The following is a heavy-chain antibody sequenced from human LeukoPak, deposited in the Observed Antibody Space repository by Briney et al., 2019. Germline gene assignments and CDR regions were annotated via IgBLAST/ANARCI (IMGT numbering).Heavy chain of an antibody. D-gene: IGHD5-18*01. V-gene: IGHV4-34*01. CDR3: ARGGYSYGYVYYYMDV. CDR2: INHSGST. CDR1: GGSFSGCY. J-gene: IGHJ6*03. Sequence: PSETLSLTCAVYGGSFSGCYWSWIRQPPGKGLEWIGEINHSGSTNYNPSLKSRVTISVDTSKNQFSLKLSSVTAADTAVYYCARGGYSYGYVYYYMDVWGKGTTVTVSS.